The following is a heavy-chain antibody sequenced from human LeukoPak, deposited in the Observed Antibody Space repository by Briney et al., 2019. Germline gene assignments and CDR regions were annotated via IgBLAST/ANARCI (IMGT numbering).Heavy chain of an antibody. CDR1: GFTFSSYA. CDR2: ISYDGSNK. Sequence: GGSLRLSCAASGFTFSSYAMHWVRQAPGKGLEWVAVISYDGSNKYYADSVKGRFTISGDNSKNTLYLQMNSLRAEDTAVYYCAKFTTMIVVVIPGGDAFDIWGQGTMVTVSS. D-gene: IGHD3-22*01. J-gene: IGHJ3*02. CDR3: AKFTTMIVVVIPGGDAFDI. V-gene: IGHV3-30-3*02.